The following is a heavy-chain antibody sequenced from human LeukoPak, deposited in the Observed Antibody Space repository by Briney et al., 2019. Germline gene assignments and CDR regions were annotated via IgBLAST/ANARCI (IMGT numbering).Heavy chain of an antibody. D-gene: IGHD6-13*01. CDR3: ARVTAAEKYYFDY. Sequence: SQTLSLTCTVSGCSISSGGYYWSWIRQQPGKGLEWIGYIYYSGSTYYNPSLKSRVTTSVDTSKNQFSLKLSSVTAADTAVYYCARVTAAEKYYFDYWGQGTLVTVSS. J-gene: IGHJ4*02. V-gene: IGHV4-31*03. CDR1: GCSISSGGYY. CDR2: IYYSGST.